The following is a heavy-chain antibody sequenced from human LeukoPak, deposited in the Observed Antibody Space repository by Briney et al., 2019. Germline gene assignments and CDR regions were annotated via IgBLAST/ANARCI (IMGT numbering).Heavy chain of an antibody. CDR2: IIPIFGTA. D-gene: IGHD1-1*01. J-gene: IGHJ6*03. CDR1: GGTFSSYA. V-gene: IGHV1-69*05. CDR3: ARELEGYYYYYYYMDV. Sequence: GASVKVSCKASGGTFSSYAISWVRQAPGQGLEWMGRIIPIFGTANYAQKFQGRVTITTDESTSTAYMELSSLRSEDTAVYYCARELEGYYYYYYYMDVWGKGTTVTVSS.